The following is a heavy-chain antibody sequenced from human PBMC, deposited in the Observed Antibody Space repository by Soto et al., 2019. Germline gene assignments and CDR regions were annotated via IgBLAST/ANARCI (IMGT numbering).Heavy chain of an antibody. CDR3: ARDLAYIREY. V-gene: IGHV1-18*03. CDR1: GYTFTDYG. D-gene: IGHD1-26*01. Sequence: QVRLVQSTDEVKKPGASVKVSCKTSGYTFTDYGISWVRQAPGQGLEWMGRISTAHSDVRYAQKLQGRVTMTIYRSTRLAYMVLSRLTSDDLAFCFCARDLAYIREYWGQGTLVSVSS. J-gene: IGHJ4*02. CDR2: ISTAHSDV.